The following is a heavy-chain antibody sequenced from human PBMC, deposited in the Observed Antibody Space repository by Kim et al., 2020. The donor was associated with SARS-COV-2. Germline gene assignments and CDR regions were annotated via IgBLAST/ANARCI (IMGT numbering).Heavy chain of an antibody. J-gene: IGHJ4*02. CDR3: VKVGPTLLRYFDWLLYDF. D-gene: IGHD3-9*01. CDR1: GFTFTSAA. Sequence: GGSLRLSCTTSGFTFTSAAMGWVRQTPGKGLEWVSSINVSGGSTYYADSVRGRFTISRDNLKNMQYLQMNSLLAEETALYYCVKVGPTLLRYFDWLLYDFWGLGTLVTVSS. V-gene: IGHV3-23*01. CDR2: INVSGGST.